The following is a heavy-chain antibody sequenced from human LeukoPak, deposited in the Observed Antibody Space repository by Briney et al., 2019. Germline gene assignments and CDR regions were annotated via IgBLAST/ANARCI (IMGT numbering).Heavy chain of an antibody. Sequence: GGSLRLSCATSGCTFSSSAMHWVRQAPGKGLEWVAVISYDGSNKYYADSVRGRFTISRDNSKNTLYVQMNSLRDEDTALYYCAKDQRWESPHYLDSWGQGTLVTVSS. CDR2: ISYDGSNK. D-gene: IGHD1-26*01. CDR3: AKDQRWESPHYLDS. V-gene: IGHV3-30-3*01. J-gene: IGHJ4*02. CDR1: GCTFSSSA.